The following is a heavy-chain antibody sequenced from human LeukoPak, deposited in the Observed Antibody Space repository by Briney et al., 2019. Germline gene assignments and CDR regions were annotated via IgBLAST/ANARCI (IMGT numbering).Heavy chain of an antibody. J-gene: IGHJ4*02. CDR1: GFTFSSYG. CDR3: ARGISWDDNPNGYFDY. V-gene: IGHV3-33*01. D-gene: IGHD2-8*01. CDR2: IWYDGSNK. Sequence: GGSVRLSCAASGFTFSSYGMHWDRQAPGKGPDWVAVIWYDGSNKYYADSVKGRFTISRDNSKNTLYLQMDSLRAEDTAVYYCARGISWDDNPNGYFDYWGRGTVVTVSS.